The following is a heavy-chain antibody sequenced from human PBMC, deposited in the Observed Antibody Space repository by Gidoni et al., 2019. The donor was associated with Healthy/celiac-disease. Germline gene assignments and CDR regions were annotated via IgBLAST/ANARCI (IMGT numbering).Heavy chain of an antibody. CDR1: GGSFSGYY. CDR2: INHSGST. D-gene: IGHD2-15*01. J-gene: IGHJ6*03. Sequence: QVQLQQWGAGLLKPSETLSLTCAVAGGSFSGYYWSWIRQPPGKGLEWIGEINHSGSTNYNPSLKSRVTISVDTSKNQFSLKLSSVTAADTAVYYCARVRRIEHYYYYMDVWGKGTTVTVSS. CDR3: ARVRRIEHYYYYMDV. V-gene: IGHV4-34*01.